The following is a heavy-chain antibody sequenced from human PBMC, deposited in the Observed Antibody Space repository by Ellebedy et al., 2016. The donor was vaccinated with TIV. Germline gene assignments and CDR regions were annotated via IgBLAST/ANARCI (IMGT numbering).Heavy chain of an antibody. J-gene: IGHJ4*02. CDR3: ARDRGGLTYIKDF. V-gene: IGHV4-4*02. Sequence: SETLSLTXVVSGGSITSTWWSWVRQPPGTGLEWIGQIYHTGTTNYNPSLKSRVIMSVDKSKNQVSLNVSSVTAADTAVYYCARDRGGLTYIKDFWGQGTLVTVSS. D-gene: IGHD3/OR15-3a*01. CDR1: GGSITSTW. CDR2: IYHTGTT.